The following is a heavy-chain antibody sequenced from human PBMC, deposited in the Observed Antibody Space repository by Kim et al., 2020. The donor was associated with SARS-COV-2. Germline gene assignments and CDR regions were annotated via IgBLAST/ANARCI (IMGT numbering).Heavy chain of an antibody. CDR3: ARGTGYPLALMDY. J-gene: IGHJ4*02. V-gene: IGHV4-34*01. D-gene: IGHD1-1*01. Sequence: YNTSLESRVTISVDTSRNQFSLKLSSVTAADTAVYYCARGTGYPLALMDYWGQGTLVTVSS.